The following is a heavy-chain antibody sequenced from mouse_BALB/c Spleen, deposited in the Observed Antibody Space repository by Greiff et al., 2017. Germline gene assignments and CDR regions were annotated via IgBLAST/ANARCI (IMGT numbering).Heavy chain of an antibody. Sequence: QVQLQQSGAELAKPGASVKMSCKASGYTFTSYWMHWVKQRPGQGLEWIGYINPSTGYTEYNQKFKDKATLTADKSSSTAYMQLSSLTSEDSAVYYCARTEGDYPSFAYWGQGTLVTVSA. CDR3: ARTEGDYPSFAY. J-gene: IGHJ3*01. D-gene: IGHD2-4*01. CDR1: GYTFTSYW. CDR2: INPSTGYT. V-gene: IGHV1-7*01.